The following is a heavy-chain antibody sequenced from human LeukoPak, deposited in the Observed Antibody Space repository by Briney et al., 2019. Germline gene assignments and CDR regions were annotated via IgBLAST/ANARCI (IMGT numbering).Heavy chain of an antibody. J-gene: IGHJ4*02. CDR1: GGTFSSYA. CDR3: ARAASYSSSGKTRKNYYFDY. Sequence: SVKVSCKASGGTFSSYAIGWVRQAPGQGLEWMGRIIPIFGTANYAQKFQGRVTITADESTSTAYMELSSLRSEDTAVYYCARAASYSSSGKTRKNYYFDYWGQGTLVTVSS. D-gene: IGHD6-13*01. V-gene: IGHV1-69*15. CDR2: IIPIFGTA.